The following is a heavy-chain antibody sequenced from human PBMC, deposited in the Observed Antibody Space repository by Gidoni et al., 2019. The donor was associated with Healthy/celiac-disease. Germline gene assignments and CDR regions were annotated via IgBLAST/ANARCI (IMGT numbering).Heavy chain of an antibody. V-gene: IGHV4-4*07. D-gene: IGHD4-17*01. CDR2: IYTSGST. Sequence: QVQLQESGPGLVKPSETLSLTCTASGGSISSYYWSWIRQPAGKGLEWIGRIYTSGSTNYNPSLKSRVTMSVDTSKNQFSLKLSSVTAADTAVYYCARGGDNYYYYYMDVWGKGTTVTVSS. CDR3: ARGGDNYYYYYMDV. CDR1: GGSISSYY. J-gene: IGHJ6*03.